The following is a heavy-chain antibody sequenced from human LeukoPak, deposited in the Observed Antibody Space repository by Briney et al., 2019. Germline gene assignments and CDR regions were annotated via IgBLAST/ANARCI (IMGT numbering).Heavy chain of an antibody. J-gene: IGHJ5*02. Sequence: PGRSLRLSCAASGFTFSSYAMHWVRQAPGKGLEWVAVISYDGSNKYYADSVKGRFTISRDNSKNTLYLQMNSLRAEDSAVYYCARAIWLGELFDWFDPWGQGTLVTVSS. CDR1: GFTFSSYA. D-gene: IGHD3-10*01. CDR3: ARAIWLGELFDWFDP. V-gene: IGHV3-30*04. CDR2: ISYDGSNK.